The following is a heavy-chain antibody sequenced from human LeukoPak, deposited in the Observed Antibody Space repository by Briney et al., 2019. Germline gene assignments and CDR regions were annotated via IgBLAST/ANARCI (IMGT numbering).Heavy chain of an antibody. CDR1: GYTFTSYG. J-gene: IGHJ5*02. Sequence: ASVKVSCKASGYTFTSYGISWVRQAPGQGLEWMGGIIPIFGTANYAQKFQGRVTITADKSTSTAYMELSSLRSEDTAVYYCAREGRDSSSTPHWFDPWGQGTLVTVSS. CDR2: IIPIFGTA. D-gene: IGHD6-13*01. V-gene: IGHV1-69*06. CDR3: AREGRDSSSTPHWFDP.